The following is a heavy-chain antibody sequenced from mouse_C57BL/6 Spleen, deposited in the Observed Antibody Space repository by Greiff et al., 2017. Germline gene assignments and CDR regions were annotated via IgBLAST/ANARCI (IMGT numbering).Heavy chain of an antibody. CDR3: ARRSTVVARARDY. V-gene: IGHV1-63*01. Sequence: QVQLQQSGAELVRPGTSVKMSCKASGYTFTNYWIGWAKQRPGHGLEWIGDIYPGGGYTNYTEKFKGKATLTADKSSSTAYMQLSSLTSEDSAVYFCARRSTVVARARDYWGQGTSVTVSS. CDR1: GYTFTNYW. CDR2: IYPGGGYT. J-gene: IGHJ4*01. D-gene: IGHD1-1*01.